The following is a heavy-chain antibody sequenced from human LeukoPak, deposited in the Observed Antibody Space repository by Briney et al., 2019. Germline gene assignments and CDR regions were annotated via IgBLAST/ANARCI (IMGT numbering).Heavy chain of an antibody. CDR3: ARQRSLRLGELSLSPNWFDP. CDR2: INPSGGST. Sequence: ASVKVSCKASGYTFTSYYIHWVRQAPGQGLEWMGIINPSGGSTSYAQKFQGRVTMTRDTSTSTVYMELSSLRSEGTAVYYCARQRSLRLGELSLSPNWFDPWGQGTLVTVSS. V-gene: IGHV1-46*01. CDR1: GYTFTSYY. J-gene: IGHJ5*02. D-gene: IGHD3-16*02.